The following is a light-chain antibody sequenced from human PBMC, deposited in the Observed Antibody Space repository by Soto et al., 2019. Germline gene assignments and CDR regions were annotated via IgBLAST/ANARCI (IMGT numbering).Light chain of an antibody. CDR2: DVS. CDR1: QSVSTY. V-gene: IGKV3-11*01. Sequence: EIVLTQSPATLSLSPGERATLSCGASQSVSTYLAWYQQKPGQAPRLLIYDVSNRATGIPARFSGSGSGTNFTLTISGLEPEDFGVYYCQHRSGWPPWTFGQGTKVQI. J-gene: IGKJ1*01. CDR3: QHRSGWPPWT.